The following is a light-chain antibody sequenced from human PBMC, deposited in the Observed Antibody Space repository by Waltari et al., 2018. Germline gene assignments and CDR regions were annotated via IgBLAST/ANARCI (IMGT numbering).Light chain of an antibody. V-gene: IGKV1-17*03. CDR3: LQHYTYPPT. Sequence: DIQMTQSPSAMSASVGDRVAITCRASQDIGNYLAWFQQKPGTVPKRLIYAVSSLESGVPSRFSGSDSGTEFTLTINRVQPEDLATYFCLQHYTYPPTFGQGTRLEI. J-gene: IGKJ5*01. CDR2: AVS. CDR1: QDIGNY.